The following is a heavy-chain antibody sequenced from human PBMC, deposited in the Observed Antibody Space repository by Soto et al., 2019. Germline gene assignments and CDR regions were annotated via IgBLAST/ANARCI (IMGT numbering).Heavy chain of an antibody. Sequence: EVQLVESGGGLVKPGGSLRLSCAASGFTFSNAWMSWVRQAPGKGLEWVGRIKSKTDGGTTDYAAPVKGRFTISRDDSKNTLYLQMNSLRTEDTAVDYCTTGTFGVVTPTDDYWGQGTLVTVSS. CDR2: IKSKTDGGTT. D-gene: IGHD3-3*01. CDR1: GFTFSNAW. CDR3: TTGTFGVVTPTDDY. J-gene: IGHJ4*02. V-gene: IGHV3-15*01.